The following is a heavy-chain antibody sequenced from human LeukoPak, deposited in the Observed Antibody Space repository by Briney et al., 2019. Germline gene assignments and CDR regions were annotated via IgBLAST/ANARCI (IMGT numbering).Heavy chain of an antibody. D-gene: IGHD3-22*01. CDR2: TYTSGST. J-gene: IGHJ2*01. Sequence: SETLSLTCTVSGGSISSYYWSWIRQPPGKGLEWIGYTYTSGSTNYNPSLKSRVTISVDTSKNQFSLKLSSVTAADTAVYYCARHGSSGYYYSGYFDLWGRGTLVTVSS. V-gene: IGHV4-4*09. CDR1: GGSISSYY. CDR3: ARHGSSGYYYSGYFDL.